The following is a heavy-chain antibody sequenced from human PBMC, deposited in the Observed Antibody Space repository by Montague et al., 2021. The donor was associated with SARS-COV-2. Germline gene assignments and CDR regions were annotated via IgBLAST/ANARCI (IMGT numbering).Heavy chain of an antibody. Sequence: CAISGDSVASVRLTRKSERHTPALHSQQQGRCHHRPKWNNDYAVSAKSRITINPDTSKNQISLQLNSVTPEDTAVYYCARTSASSDYWGQGTLVTVSS. D-gene: IGHD1-26*01. J-gene: IGHJ4*02. CDR2: CHHRPKWNN. CDR3: ARTSASSDY. V-gene: IGHV6-1*01. CDR1: GDSVASVRLT.